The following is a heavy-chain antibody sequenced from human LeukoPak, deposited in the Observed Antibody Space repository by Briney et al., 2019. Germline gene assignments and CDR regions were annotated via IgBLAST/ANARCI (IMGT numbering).Heavy chain of an antibody. D-gene: IGHD3-10*01. V-gene: IGHV3-23*01. Sequence: GGSLRLSCAASGFTFSSYAMSWVRQAAGKGLEWVSVISGSGGTTYYADSVKGRFTISRDNSKNTLYLQMNSLRAEDTAVYYCAKDLDYYGSGSRFDYWAQGTLVTVSS. CDR3: AKDLDYYGSGSRFDY. J-gene: IGHJ4*02. CDR1: GFTFSSYA. CDR2: ISGSGGTT.